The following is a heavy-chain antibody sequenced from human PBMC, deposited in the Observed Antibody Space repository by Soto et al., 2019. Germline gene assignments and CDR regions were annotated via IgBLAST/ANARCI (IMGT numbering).Heavy chain of an antibody. D-gene: IGHD3-10*01. CDR1: GGSISSGGYS. CDR2: IYHSGST. V-gene: IGHV4-30-2*01. J-gene: IGHJ5*02. CDR3: ARQGSGSYYSLDWFDP. Sequence: SETLSLTCAVSGGSISSGGYSWSWIRQPPGKGLEWIGYIYHSGSTYYNPSLKSRVTISADRSKNQFSLKLSSVTAADTAVYYCARQGSGSYYSLDWFDPWGQGTLVTVSS.